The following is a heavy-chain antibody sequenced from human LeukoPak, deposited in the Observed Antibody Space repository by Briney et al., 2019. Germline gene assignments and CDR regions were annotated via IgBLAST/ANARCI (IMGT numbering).Heavy chain of an antibody. CDR1: GYPFASYG. CDR3: ARDHGGKVDRYFDL. D-gene: IGHD4-23*01. J-gene: IGHJ2*01. CDR2: ISAYKGNT. Sequence: ASVKVSCKASGYPFASYGISWVRQAPGQGLEWMGWISAYKGNTNYAQKFQGRVTMTTDTSTSTAYMELRSLRSDDTAVYYCARDHGGKVDRYFDLWGRGTLVTVSS. V-gene: IGHV1-18*01.